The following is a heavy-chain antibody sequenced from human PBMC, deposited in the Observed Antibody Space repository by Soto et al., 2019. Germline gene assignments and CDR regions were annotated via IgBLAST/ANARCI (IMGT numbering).Heavy chain of an antibody. J-gene: IGHJ4*02. CDR1: GFTFGVYW. CDR3: ANFPSCSSSTCLDY. Sequence: GGSLRLSCAASGFTFGVYWMSWVRQAPGKGLEWLGTIKWDASEKKYVDSVKGRFTISRDNAINSLYLQMNSLRPDDTAVYYCANFPSCSSSTCLDYWGRGTLVTVSS. D-gene: IGHD2-15*01. V-gene: IGHV3-7*01. CDR2: IKWDASEK.